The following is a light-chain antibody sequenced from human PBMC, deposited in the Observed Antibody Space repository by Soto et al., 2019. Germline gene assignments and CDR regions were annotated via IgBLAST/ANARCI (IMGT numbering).Light chain of an antibody. V-gene: IGLV2-14*01. CDR2: EVS. J-gene: IGLJ1*01. CDR3: LSYADTAYV. Sequence: QSVLTQPASVSGSPGQSITISCTGTSSDVGGYIYVSWYQQHPGKAPKLMIYEVSNRPSGVSNRFSGSKSSNTAFLTVSGLQSEGEADYYCLSYADTAYVFGTGTKVTVL. CDR1: SSDVGGYIY.